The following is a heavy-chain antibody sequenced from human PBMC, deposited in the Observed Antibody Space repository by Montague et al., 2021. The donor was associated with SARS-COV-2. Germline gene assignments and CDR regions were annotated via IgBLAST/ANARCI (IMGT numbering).Heavy chain of an antibody. CDR2: NSYSGST. J-gene: IGHJ1*01. Sequence: SETLSLTCTVSGASVRSCNSNWIWIRQPPGKGRVWFVYNSYSGSTSSTPSRKSRVTISVDTSKNQLSLKVVSATATDTAVYSWARIGYESVGYYYIFPVWGQGTLVTVSS. CDR3: ARIGYESVGYYYIFPV. V-gene: IGHV4-61*01. CDR1: GASVRSCNSN. D-gene: IGHD3-22*01.